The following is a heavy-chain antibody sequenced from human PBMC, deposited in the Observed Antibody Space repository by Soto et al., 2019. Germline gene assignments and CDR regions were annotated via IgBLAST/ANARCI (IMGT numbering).Heavy chain of an antibody. CDR1: GFTVSSNY. D-gene: IGHD2-2*01. J-gene: IGHJ4*02. CDR3: ARDQYCSSTSCYDG. V-gene: IGHV3-66*01. Sequence: PRGSLRLSCAASGFTVSSNYMSWVRQAPGKGMEWVSVIYSGGSTYYADSVKGRFTISRDNSKNTLYLQMNSLRAEDTAVYYWARDQYCSSTSCYDGWGQGT. CDR2: IYSGGST.